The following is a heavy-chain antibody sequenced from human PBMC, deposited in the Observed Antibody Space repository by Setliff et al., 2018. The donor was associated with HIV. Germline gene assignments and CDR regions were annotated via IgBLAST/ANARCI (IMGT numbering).Heavy chain of an antibody. CDR3: ARDELELLSKFHYMNI. Sequence: PGGSLRLSCAASGFTFSSYSMNWVRQAPGKGLEWVSSISSSSSYIYYADSVKGRFTISRDNAKNSLYLQMNSLRAEDTAVYYCARDELELLSKFHYMNIWGKGTTVTVSS. V-gene: IGHV3-21*01. J-gene: IGHJ6*03. CDR2: ISSSSSYI. CDR1: GFTFSSYS. D-gene: IGHD1-7*01.